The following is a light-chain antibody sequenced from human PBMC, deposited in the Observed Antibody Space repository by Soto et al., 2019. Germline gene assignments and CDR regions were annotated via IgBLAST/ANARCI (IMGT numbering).Light chain of an antibody. CDR2: KAS. Sequence: DIQMTQSPSTLSASVGDRVTITCRASQSISSWLAWYQQKPGKAPKLLIYKASSLESGVPSRFSGSGSGTEFTLTISRLQPDDFATYYCQQDNSYPITFGQGTRLEIK. V-gene: IGKV1-5*03. CDR3: QQDNSYPIT. J-gene: IGKJ5*01. CDR1: QSISSW.